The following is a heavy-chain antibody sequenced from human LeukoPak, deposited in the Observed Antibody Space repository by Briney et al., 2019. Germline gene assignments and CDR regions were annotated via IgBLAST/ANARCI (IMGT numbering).Heavy chain of an antibody. Sequence: ASVTVSCKASGYTFTSYGISWVRQAPGQGPEWMGWISAYSTYNVNTNYAQKFQGRVTMTTDTSTSTAYMELRSLRSDDTAVYYCARDRVLARPEGYYNYMDGWGKGTTVTVSS. D-gene: IGHD3-3*02. CDR3: ARDRVLARPEGYYNYMDG. CDR2: ISAYSTYNVNT. V-gene: IGHV1-18*01. J-gene: IGHJ6*03. CDR1: GYTFTSYG.